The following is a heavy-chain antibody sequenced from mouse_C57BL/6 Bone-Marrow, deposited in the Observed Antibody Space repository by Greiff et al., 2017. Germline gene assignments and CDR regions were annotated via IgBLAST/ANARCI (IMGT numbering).Heavy chain of an antibody. Sequence: DVKLVESGGGLVKPGGSLKLSCAASGFTFSDYGMHWVRQAPEKGLEWVAYISSGSSTIYYADTVKGRFTISRDNAKNTLFLQMTRLRSEDTAMYYCSRGAQAIDAMDYWGQGTSVTVSS. CDR1: GFTFSDYG. CDR3: SRGAQAIDAMDY. D-gene: IGHD3-2*02. J-gene: IGHJ4*01. CDR2: ISSGSSTI. V-gene: IGHV5-17*01.